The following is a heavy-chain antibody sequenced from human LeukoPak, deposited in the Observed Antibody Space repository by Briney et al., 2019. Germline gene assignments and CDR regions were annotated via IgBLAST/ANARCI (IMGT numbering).Heavy chain of an antibody. Sequence: PSETLSLTCTVSGGSISSYYWSWLRQPPGKGLEWIGYIYYSGSTNYNPSLKSRVTISADTSKNQFSLDLSSVTAADTAVYYCARARYNRFDPWGQGALSPSPQ. CDR2: IYYSGST. CDR3: ARARYNRFDP. CDR1: GGSISSYY. V-gene: IGHV4-59*01. J-gene: IGHJ5*02.